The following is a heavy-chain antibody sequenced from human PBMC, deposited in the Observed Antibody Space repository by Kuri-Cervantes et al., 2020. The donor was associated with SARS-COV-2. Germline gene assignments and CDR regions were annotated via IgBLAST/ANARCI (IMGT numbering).Heavy chain of an antibody. CDR2: ISYDGSNK. Sequence: GGSLRLSCAASGFTFSSYAMHWVRQAPGKGLEWVAVISYDGSNKYYADSVKGRFTISRDNSKNTLYLQMNSLSAEDTAVYYCARGRPRPSIGPYGSGSYYTWYFDLWGRGTLVTVSS. J-gene: IGHJ2*01. CDR1: GFTFSSYA. CDR3: ARGRPRPSIGPYGSGSYYTWYFDL. V-gene: IGHV3-30*04. D-gene: IGHD3-10*01.